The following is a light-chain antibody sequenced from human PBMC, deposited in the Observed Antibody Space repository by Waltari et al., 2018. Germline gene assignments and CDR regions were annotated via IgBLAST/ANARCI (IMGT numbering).Light chain of an antibody. J-gene: IGLJ3*02. V-gene: IGLV4-69*01. CDR1: SGHSSNV. CDR3: QTGGHGTWV. Sequence: QLVLTQSPSASASLGASVKLTCTLSSGHSSNVIAWLQQRPEKGPRYLMKVNSDGSHSKGDEIPDRFSDSSSGAERYLTISNLQSEDEADYFCQTGGHGTWVFGGGTTLTVL. CDR2: VNSDGSH.